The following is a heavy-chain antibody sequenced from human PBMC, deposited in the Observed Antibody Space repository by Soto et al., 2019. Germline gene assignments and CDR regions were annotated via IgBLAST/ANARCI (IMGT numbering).Heavy chain of an antibody. J-gene: IGHJ6*02. CDR1: GFTFSRYD. V-gene: IGHV3-13*01. D-gene: IGHD2-2*03. Sequence: PGGSLRLSCAASGFTFSRYDTHWFRQATGKGLEWVSSISTVGDTYYIGSVKGRFTISRENAKNSLYLQMNTLRAGDTAVYYCARWISGGLDVWGQGTTVTVSS. CDR2: ISTVGDT. CDR3: ARWISGGLDV.